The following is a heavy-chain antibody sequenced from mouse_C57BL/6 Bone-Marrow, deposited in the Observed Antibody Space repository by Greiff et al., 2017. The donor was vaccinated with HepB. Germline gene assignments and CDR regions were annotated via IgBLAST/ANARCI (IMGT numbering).Heavy chain of an antibody. D-gene: IGHD2-12*01. J-gene: IGHJ4*01. Sequence: QVQLQQSGPGLVQPSQSLSITCTVSGFSLTSYGVHWVRQSPGKGLEWLGVIWRGGSTDYNAAFMSRLSITKDNSKSQVFFKMNSLQADDTAIYYCAKKSYWDYYAMDYWGQGTSVTVSS. CDR1: GFSLTSYG. V-gene: IGHV2-5*01. CDR2: IWRGGST. CDR3: AKKSYWDYYAMDY.